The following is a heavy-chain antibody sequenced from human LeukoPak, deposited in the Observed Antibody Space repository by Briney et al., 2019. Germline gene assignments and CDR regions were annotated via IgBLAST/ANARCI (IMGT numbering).Heavy chain of an antibody. V-gene: IGHV3-7*03. CDR3: ASGGYSFFY. CDR2: IKQDGSEK. CDR1: GFSFSSYW. D-gene: IGHD5-18*01. J-gene: IGHJ4*02. Sequence: GGSLRLSCAASGFSFSSYWMNWVRHAPGKGLEWVANIKQDGSEKYYVDSVKGRFTISRDNAKNSLYLQMNSLRAEDTAVYYCASGGYSFFYWGQGTLVTISS.